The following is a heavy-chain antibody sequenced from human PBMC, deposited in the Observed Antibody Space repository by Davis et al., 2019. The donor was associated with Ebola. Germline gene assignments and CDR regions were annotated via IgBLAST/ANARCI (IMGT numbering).Heavy chain of an antibody. J-gene: IGHJ4*02. CDR1: GGSISSGGYS. D-gene: IGHD3-10*01. CDR3: ARGGWFGDYFDY. CDR2: IYHSGST. Sequence: MPSETLSLTCAVSGGSISSGGYSWSWIRQPPGKGLEWIGYIYHSGSTYYNPSLKSRVTISVDRSKNQFSLKLSSVTAADTAVYYCARGGWFGDYFDYWGQGTLVTVSP. V-gene: IGHV4-30-2*01.